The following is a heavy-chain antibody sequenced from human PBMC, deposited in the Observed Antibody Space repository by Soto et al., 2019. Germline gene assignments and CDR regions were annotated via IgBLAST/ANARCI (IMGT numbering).Heavy chain of an antibody. CDR3: ARDGGYENVHGMDV. V-gene: IGHV1-18*01. CDR2: ISAYNGNT. CDR1: GYTFTSYG. J-gene: IGHJ6*02. D-gene: IGHD5-12*01. Sequence: QVQLVQSGAEVKKPGASVKVSCKASGYTFTSYGISWVRQAPGQGLEWMGWISAYNGNTNYAQKLQGRVTMTTDTSTTAAYLEVRSLRSDDTAVYYCARDGGYENVHGMDVWGQGTTVTVSS.